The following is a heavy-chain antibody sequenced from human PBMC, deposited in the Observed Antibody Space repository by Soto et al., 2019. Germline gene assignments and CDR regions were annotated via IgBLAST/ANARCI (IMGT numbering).Heavy chain of an antibody. Sequence: QVQLQESGPGLVKPSGTLSLTCAVSGVSIGSHDWWTWVRQPPGKGLEWIGESHQSGNTNYNSTLERRDPISMDKSNNPFSLPLSSVNVADPAVDYCDTRDTGRVYWGQGTLVTVSS. CDR2: SHQSGNT. J-gene: IGHJ4*02. V-gene: IGHV4-4*02. CDR3: DTRDTGRVY. CDR1: GVSIGSHDW. D-gene: IGHD5-18*01.